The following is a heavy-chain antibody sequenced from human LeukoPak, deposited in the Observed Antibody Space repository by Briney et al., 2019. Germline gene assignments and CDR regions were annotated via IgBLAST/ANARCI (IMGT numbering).Heavy chain of an antibody. CDR1: GFTFSSYW. CDR3: ARYGLWFGELLPFDY. D-gene: IGHD3-10*01. CDR2: IKQDGSEK. V-gene: IGHV3-7*03. Sequence: GGSLRLSCAASGFTFSSYWMSWVRQAPGKGLEWVANIKQDGSEKYYVDSVKGRFTISRDNAKNSLYLQMNSLRAEDTAVYYCARYGLWFGELLPFDYWGQGTLVTVSS. J-gene: IGHJ4*02.